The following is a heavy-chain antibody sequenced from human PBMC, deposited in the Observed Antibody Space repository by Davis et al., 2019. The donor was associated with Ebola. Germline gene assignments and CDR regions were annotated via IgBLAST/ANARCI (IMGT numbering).Heavy chain of an antibody. CDR2: IKRKIDGETT. CDR1: GFTFSSYV. V-gene: IGHV3-15*01. J-gene: IGHJ6*02. D-gene: IGHD2/OR15-2a*01. CDR3: TRHLSMDV. Sequence: GGSLRLSCVASGFTFSSYVMGWVRQAPGKEPEWVGRIKRKIDGETTDYAASVSGRFTISRDDSKSMLYLQMTGLNSEDTAVYYCTRHLSMDVWGQGTTVTVSS.